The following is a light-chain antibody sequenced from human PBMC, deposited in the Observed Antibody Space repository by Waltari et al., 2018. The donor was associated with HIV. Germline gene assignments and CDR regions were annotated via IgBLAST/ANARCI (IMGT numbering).Light chain of an antibody. Sequence: QSVLTQPPSASGTPGQRVTISCSGGSSNIGSNFVIWYQQLPGTAPKLLMYRNNQRPSGVPDRFSGSKSGTSASLAISGLQSEDEADYYRAAWDDSLNGHWVFGGGTKVTVL. CDR3: AAWDDSLNGHWV. CDR2: RNN. CDR1: SSNIGSNF. J-gene: IGLJ3*02. V-gene: IGLV1-44*01.